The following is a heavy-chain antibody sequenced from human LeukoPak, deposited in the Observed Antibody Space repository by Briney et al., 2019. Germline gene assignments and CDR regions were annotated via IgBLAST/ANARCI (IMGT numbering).Heavy chain of an antibody. Sequence: GGSLRLSCAASGFTFSNYAMTWVRQAPGKGLEWVSSISDSAGATYYADSVRGRFTISRDNSGSTLYLQINSLRADDTAVYYCAKAFVPYYYGMDVWGQGTTVTVS. D-gene: IGHD2/OR15-2a*01. CDR3: AKAFVPYYYGMDV. V-gene: IGHV3-23*01. CDR2: ISDSAGAT. J-gene: IGHJ6*02. CDR1: GFTFSNYA.